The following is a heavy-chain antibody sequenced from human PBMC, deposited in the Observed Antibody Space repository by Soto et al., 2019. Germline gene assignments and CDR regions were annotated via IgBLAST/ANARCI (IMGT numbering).Heavy chain of an antibody. CDR3: ASAHSLHGVSFLSEWYCDL. J-gene: IGHJ2*01. Sequence: QVQLVQSGAEVKKPGASVKVSCKASGYTFTSYDINWVRQATGQGLEWMGWMNPNSGNTGYAQKFQGRVTMTRNTSLSTAYMELSSRRYEDTAVYYGASAHSLHGVSFLSEWYCDLWGRGTMVTVSS. CDR1: GYTFTSYD. CDR2: MNPNSGNT. D-gene: IGHD3-16*02. V-gene: IGHV1-8*01.